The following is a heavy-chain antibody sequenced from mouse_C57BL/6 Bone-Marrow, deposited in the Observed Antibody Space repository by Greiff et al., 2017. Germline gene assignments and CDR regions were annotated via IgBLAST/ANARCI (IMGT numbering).Heavy chain of an antibody. CDR3: APYDYDGYAMDY. CDR1: GFSLTSYG. CDR2: IWSGGST. Sequence: VQLQQSGPGLVQPSQSLSITCTVSGFSLTSYGVHWVRQPPGKGLEWLGVIWSGGSTDYNAALISRLSISKDNSKSQVFFKMNSLQADDTAIYYCAPYDYDGYAMDYWGQGTSVTVSS. V-gene: IGHV2-4*01. J-gene: IGHJ4*01. D-gene: IGHD2-4*01.